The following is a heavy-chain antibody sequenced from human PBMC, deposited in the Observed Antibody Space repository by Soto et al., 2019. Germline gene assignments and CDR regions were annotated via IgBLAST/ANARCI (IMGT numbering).Heavy chain of an antibody. CDR2: IYWDDDK. Sequence: QITLKESGPTLAKPTQTLTLTCTFSGFSLSSTGVSVGWIRQPPGKALEWLALIYWDDDKRYRPSLKSRLTIXXDXSXXQVVLTMTTMDPVDTATYYCVHSYCSSTSCYVGDYWGQGTLVSVSS. J-gene: IGHJ4*02. D-gene: IGHD2-2*01. CDR1: GFSLSSTGVS. V-gene: IGHV2-5*02. CDR3: VHSYCSSTSCYVGDY.